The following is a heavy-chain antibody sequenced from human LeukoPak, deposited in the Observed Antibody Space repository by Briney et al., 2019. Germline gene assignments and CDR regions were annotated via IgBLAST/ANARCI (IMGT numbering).Heavy chain of an antibody. J-gene: IGHJ3*01. Sequence: PGGSLRPSCAASGFTFSSYSMNWVRQAPGKGLEWVSSISSSSSYVYYADSVKGRFTISRDNAKNSLYLQMNSLRAEDTAVYYCARVRDRDLDPLLIWGQGKMVTVSS. D-gene: IGHD3/OR15-3a*01. CDR3: ARVRDRDLDPLLI. V-gene: IGHV3-21*01. CDR1: GFTFSSYS. CDR2: ISSSSSYV.